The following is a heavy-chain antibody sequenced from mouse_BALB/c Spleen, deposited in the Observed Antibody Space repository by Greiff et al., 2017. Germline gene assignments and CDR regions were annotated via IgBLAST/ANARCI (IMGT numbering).Heavy chain of an antibody. J-gene: IGHJ4*01. CDR3: AREGYYYGSSSYYAMDY. CDR1: GFSLTSYG. V-gene: IGHV2-9*02. Sequence: VHLVESGPGLVAPSQSLSITCTVSGFSLTSYGVHWVRQPPGKGLEWLGVIWAGGSTNYNSALMSRLSISKDNSKSQVFLKMNSLQTDDTAMYYCAREGYYYGSSSYYAMDYWGQGTSVTVSS. CDR2: IWAGGST. D-gene: IGHD1-1*01.